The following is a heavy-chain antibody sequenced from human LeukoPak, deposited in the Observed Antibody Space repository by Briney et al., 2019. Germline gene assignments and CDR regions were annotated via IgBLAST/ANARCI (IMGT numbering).Heavy chain of an antibody. D-gene: IGHD5-24*01. CDR3: ARDNSVRDEAWWFNP. CDR2: IVVGSGNT. CDR1: GFTFTSSA. V-gene: IGHV1-58*02. Sequence: SVKVSCKASGFTFTSSAMQWVRQARGQRLEWIGWIVVGSGNTNYAQKFQGRVTLTRDMSTSTDYLKLSSLRSEDTAVYYCARDNSVRDEAWWFNPWGQGTLVTVSS. J-gene: IGHJ5*02.